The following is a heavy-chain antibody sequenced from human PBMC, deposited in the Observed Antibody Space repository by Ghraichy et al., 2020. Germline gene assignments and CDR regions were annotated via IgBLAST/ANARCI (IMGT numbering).Heavy chain of an antibody. V-gene: IGHV3-23*01. Sequence: GGSLRLSCAASGFPFSSYAMSWVRQAPGKGLEWVSAISGYGGSAYYADSVKGRFTISRDNSKNTLYLQLNSLRAEDTAIYYCVKAIVGGIRGYAFDIWGQGTMVRVST. J-gene: IGHJ3*02. CDR3: VKAIVGGIRGYAFDI. CDR2: ISGYGGSA. D-gene: IGHD1-26*01. CDR1: GFPFSSYA.